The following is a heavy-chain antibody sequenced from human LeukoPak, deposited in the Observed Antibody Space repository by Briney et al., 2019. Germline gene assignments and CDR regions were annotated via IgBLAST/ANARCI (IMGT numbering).Heavy chain of an antibody. CDR3: AREIVRGGTSGLFDY. CDR1: GFTFNIYW. CDR2: INSDGRGSST. Sequence: GGSLRLSCAASGFTFNIYWIHWVRQVPGRGLVWVSRINSDGRGSSTIYADSVKGRFSISRDNAKNMVYLQMNSLRAEDTAVYYCAREIVRGGTSGLFDYWSQGILVTVSS. V-gene: IGHV3-74*01. D-gene: IGHD3-10*01. J-gene: IGHJ4*02.